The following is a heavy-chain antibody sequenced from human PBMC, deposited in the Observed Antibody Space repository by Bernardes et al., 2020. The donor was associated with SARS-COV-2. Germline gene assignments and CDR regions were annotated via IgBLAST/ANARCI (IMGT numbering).Heavy chain of an antibody. CDR1: GCTYSSYA. CDR3: AYSLVLRPTSVGPYYYYHGMDV. D-gene: IGHD2-8*01. Sequence: SVKVSCQSSGCTYSSYAFHWVRQPPGHRLEWVGRIIPIFCTTIFPQKFQGRPTVTADKSTSTAYMELSSLRSQDTAGYFCAYSLVLRPTSVGPYYYYHGMDVGGEGTKVTVSS. J-gene: IGHJ6*04. V-gene: IGHV1-69*06. CDR2: IIPIFCTT.